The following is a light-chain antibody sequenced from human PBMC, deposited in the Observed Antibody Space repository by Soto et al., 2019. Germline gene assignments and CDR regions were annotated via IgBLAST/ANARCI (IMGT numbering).Light chain of an antibody. CDR1: QTLSNS. V-gene: IGKV3D-15*01. CDR2: RIS. Sequence: EIVLTQSPGTLSLSPGERATLSCRASQTLSNSFIAWYQQKPGQAPRLLIYRISTRATGIPARFSGSGSGTEFTLTINSLQSEDFAVYYCQQHYQWPITFGQGTRLEIK. J-gene: IGKJ5*01. CDR3: QQHYQWPIT.